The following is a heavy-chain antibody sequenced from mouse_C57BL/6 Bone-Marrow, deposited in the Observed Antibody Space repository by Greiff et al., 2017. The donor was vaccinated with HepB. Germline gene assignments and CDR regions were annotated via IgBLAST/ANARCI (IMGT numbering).Heavy chain of an antibody. CDR1: GYTFTSYD. J-gene: IGHJ4*01. Sequence: VKLQESGAELVRPGASVKLSCKASGYTFTSYDISWVKQSPGQGLEWIGEIYPRSGNTYYNEKFKGKATLTADKSSSTAYMELRSLTSEDSAVYFCASSAMVTTRGAMDYWGQGTSVTVSS. D-gene: IGHD2-2*01. CDR3: ASSAMVTTRGAMDY. CDR2: IYPRSGNT. V-gene: IGHV1-81*01.